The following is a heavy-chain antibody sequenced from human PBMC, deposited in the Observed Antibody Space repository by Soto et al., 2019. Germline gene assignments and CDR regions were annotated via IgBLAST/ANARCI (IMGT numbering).Heavy chain of an antibody. J-gene: IGHJ4*02. CDR2: ITSGRTYI. CDR3: ARGEYSSAFDY. V-gene: IGHV3-21*01. CDR1: GFTFTAYS. Sequence: QRLSCAASGFTFTAYSMNWVRQAPGKGLEWVSTITSGRTYIYYADSVKGRVTISRDNAKKLLYLQLTTLRAEDTAVYYCARGEYSSAFDYWGQGALVTVSS. D-gene: IGHD6-19*01.